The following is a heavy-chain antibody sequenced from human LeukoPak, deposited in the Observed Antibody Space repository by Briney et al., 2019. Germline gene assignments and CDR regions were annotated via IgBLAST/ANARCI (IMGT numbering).Heavy chain of an antibody. D-gene: IGHD3-10*01. Sequence: SETLSLTCTVSGGSINSGGYYWSWIRQHPGKGLEWIGYIYYSGSTYYNPSLKSRVTISVDTSKNQFSLKLSSVTAADTAVYYCARGSLTRGGDYWGQGTLVTVSS. CDR1: GGSINSGGYY. CDR2: IYYSGST. J-gene: IGHJ4*02. V-gene: IGHV4-31*03. CDR3: ARGSLTRGGDY.